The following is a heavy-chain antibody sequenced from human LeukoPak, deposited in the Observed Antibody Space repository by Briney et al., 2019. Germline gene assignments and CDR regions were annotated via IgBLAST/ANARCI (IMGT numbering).Heavy chain of an antibody. D-gene: IGHD3-9*01. CDR3: ARGMADYDILTGYYNGAFDV. CDR1: GFSVSGNY. CDR2: IYSGGST. Sequence: AGGSLRLSCVVSGFSVSGNYMSWVRQAPGKGLEWVSVIYSGGSTYYADSVKGRFTISRDNSKNTLYLQMNSLRAEDTAVYHCARGMADYDILTGYYNGAFDVWGQGTMLTVSS. J-gene: IGHJ3*01. V-gene: IGHV3-66*01.